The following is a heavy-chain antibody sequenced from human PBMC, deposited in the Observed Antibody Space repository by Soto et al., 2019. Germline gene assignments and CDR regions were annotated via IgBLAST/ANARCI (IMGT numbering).Heavy chain of an antibody. CDR1: GYSFTSYW. J-gene: IGHJ6*02. V-gene: IGHV5-10-1*01. Sequence: GESLKISCKGSGYSFTSYWISWVRQMPGKGLEWMWRIDPSDSYTNYSPSFQGHVTISADKSISTAYLQWSSLKASDTAMYYCARHLSAAAGAYHYYYYYGMDVWGQGTTVTVSS. D-gene: IGHD6-13*01. CDR2: IDPSDSYT. CDR3: ARHLSAAAGAYHYYYYYGMDV.